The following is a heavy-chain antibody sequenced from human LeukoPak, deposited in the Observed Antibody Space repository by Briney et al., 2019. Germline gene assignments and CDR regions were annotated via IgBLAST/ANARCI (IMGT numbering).Heavy chain of an antibody. J-gene: IGHJ5*02. CDR1: GGTFSSYA. V-gene: IGHV1-69*04. CDR2: IIPILGIA. CDR3: ARGATDLFDP. Sequence: ASVKVSCKASGGTFSSYAISWVRQAPGRGLEWMGRIIPILGIANYAQKFQGRVTITADKSTSTAYMELSSLRSEDTAVYYCARGATDLFDPWGQGTLVTVSS.